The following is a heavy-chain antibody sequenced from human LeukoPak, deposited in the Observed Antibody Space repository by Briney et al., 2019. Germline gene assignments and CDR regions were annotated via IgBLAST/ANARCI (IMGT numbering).Heavy chain of an antibody. D-gene: IGHD6-13*01. CDR2: MNPNSGNT. CDR3: ARGRYSRNGLAY. V-gene: IGHV1-8*01. J-gene: IGHJ4*02. CDR1: GYTFTSYD. Sequence: GASVKVSCKASGYTFTSYDINWVRQATGQGLEWMGWMNPNSGNTGYAQKFQGRVTMTRNTSISTAYMELSSLRSEDTAVYYCARGRYSRNGLAYWGQGTLVTVSS.